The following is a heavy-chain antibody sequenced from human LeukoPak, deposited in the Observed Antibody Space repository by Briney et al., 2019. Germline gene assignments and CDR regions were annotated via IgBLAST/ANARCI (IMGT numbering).Heavy chain of an antibody. CDR1: GGSISSSSYY. J-gene: IGHJ3*02. CDR2: IYYSGST. V-gene: IGHV4-39*07. Sequence: PSETLSLTCTVSGGSISSSSYYWGWIRQPPGKGLEWIGSIYYSGSTYYNPSLKSRVTISVDTSKNQFSLKLSSVTAADTAVYYCARKVGYIGHDHMRHHDVFDMWGQGTMVTVSS. D-gene: IGHD5-12*01. CDR3: ARKVGYIGHDHMRHHDVFDM.